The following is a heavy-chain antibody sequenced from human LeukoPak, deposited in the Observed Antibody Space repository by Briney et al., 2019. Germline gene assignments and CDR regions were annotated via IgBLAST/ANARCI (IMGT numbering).Heavy chain of an antibody. CDR3: TTDISGYDLFDY. V-gene: IGHV3-23*01. J-gene: IGHJ4*02. Sequence: PGGSLRLSCAASGFTFSNIAMSWVRQAPGKGLEWVSTISGSGTSTYYADSVKGRFTISRDNSKNTLYLQMNSLKTEDTAVYYCTTDISGYDLFDYWGQGTLVTVSA. CDR1: GFTFSNIA. CDR2: ISGSGTST. D-gene: IGHD5-12*01.